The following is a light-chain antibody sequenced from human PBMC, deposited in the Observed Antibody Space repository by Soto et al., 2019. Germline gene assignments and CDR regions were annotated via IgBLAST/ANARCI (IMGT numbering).Light chain of an antibody. CDR2: AAS. J-gene: IGKJ5*01. Sequence: DIQMTQSPSSLSASVGDRVTLTCRASQDISESLNWYQQKPGEAPKVLIFAASKLEVGVPSRFSGSGSGTHFTLTISSLQPEDIATYFCQHYHDLPIIFGQGTRLDVK. CDR3: QHYHDLPII. CDR1: QDISES. V-gene: IGKV1-33*01.